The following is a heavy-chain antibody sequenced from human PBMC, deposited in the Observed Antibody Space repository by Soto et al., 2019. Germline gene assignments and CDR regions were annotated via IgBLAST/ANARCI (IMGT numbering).Heavy chain of an antibody. J-gene: IGHJ4*02. Sequence: EVQLVESGGDLVPRGGSLRLSCVASGFTFSVYSMNCVRQAPGKGLEWFSYITSDTKTIKYADSVKGRFTISRDNAKNSVYLQMNSLRDEDTAVYYCARSVEGHFDYWGQGTVVTVSS. V-gene: IGHV3-48*02. CDR1: GFTFSVYS. CDR2: ITSDTKTI. CDR3: ARSVEGHFDY. D-gene: IGHD6-19*01.